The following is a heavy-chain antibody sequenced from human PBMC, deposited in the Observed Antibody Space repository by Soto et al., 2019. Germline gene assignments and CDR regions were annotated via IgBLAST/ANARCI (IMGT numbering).Heavy chain of an antibody. CDR1: GGSFCSYA. V-gene: IGHV1-69*13. D-gene: IGHD3-22*01. CDR2: IIPIFGTA. J-gene: IGHJ6*02. Sequence: GAAVKVSCKASGGSFCSYAMSWVRQAPPQGREWMGGIIPIFGTANYAQKFQGRVTLTAYESTSTAYLELSRLRAEDTALYYCARVGYYNNSGPPVGMDVWGQGTTVTVSS. CDR3: ARVGYYNNSGPPVGMDV.